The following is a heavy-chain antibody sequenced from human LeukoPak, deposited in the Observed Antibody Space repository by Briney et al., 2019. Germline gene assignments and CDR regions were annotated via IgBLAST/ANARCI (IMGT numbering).Heavy chain of an antibody. CDR1: GFTFSSCS. CDR2: ISSSSSYI. D-gene: IGHD6-13*01. J-gene: IGHJ4*02. CDR3: ARGRIAAAITFDY. V-gene: IGHV3-21*01. Sequence: GGSLRLSCAASGFTFSSCSMNWVRQAPGKGLEWVSSISSSSSYIYYADSVKGRFTISRDNAKNSLYLQMSSLRAEDTAVYYCARGRIAAAITFDYWGQGTLVTVSS.